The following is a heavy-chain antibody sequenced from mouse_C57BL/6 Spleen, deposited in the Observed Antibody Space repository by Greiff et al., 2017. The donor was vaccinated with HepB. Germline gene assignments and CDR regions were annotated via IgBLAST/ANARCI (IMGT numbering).Heavy chain of an antibody. V-gene: IGHV1-15*01. CDR1: GYTFTDYE. CDR3: TRFRWFHY. J-gene: IGHJ2*01. Sequence: VQLVESGAELVRPGASVTLSCKASGYTFTDYEMHWVKQTPVHGLEWIGAIDPETGGTAYNQKFKGKAILTADKSSSTAYMELRSLTSEDSAVYYCTRFRWFHYWGQGTTLTVSS. D-gene: IGHD2-3*01. CDR2: IDPETGGT.